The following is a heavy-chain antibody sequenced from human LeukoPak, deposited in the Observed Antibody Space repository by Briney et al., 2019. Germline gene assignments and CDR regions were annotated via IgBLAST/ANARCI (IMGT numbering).Heavy chain of an antibody. CDR1: GYTFTSYY. CDR2: INPSGGTT. CDR3: ARPISWGSSQYYFDY. D-gene: IGHD7-27*01. V-gene: IGHV1-46*01. Sequence: ASVKVSCKASGYTFTSYYMHWVRQAPGQGLEWMGIINPSGGTTTYAQKFQGRVTMTRDTSTSTVYMELSSLRSEDTAVYYCARPISWGSSQYYFDYCGQGTLVTVSS. J-gene: IGHJ4*02.